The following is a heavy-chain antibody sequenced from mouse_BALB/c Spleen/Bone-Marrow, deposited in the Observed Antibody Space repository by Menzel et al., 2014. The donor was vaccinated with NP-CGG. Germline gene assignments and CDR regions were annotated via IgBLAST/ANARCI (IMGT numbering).Heavy chain of an antibody. J-gene: IGHJ4*01. CDR3: ARCYIRYYVMES. Sequence: QVHVKQSGAELVRPGASVKLSCKASGYMFTSYWMNWVKQRPEQGLEWIGRIDPYDSETHHNQKFKDKAILTVDKSSNTAYMQLSSLTSEDSAVYYCARCYIRYYVMESWGQGTSVTVSS. CDR1: GYMFTSYW. CDR2: IDPYDSET. D-gene: IGHD1-3*01. V-gene: IGHV1-52*01.